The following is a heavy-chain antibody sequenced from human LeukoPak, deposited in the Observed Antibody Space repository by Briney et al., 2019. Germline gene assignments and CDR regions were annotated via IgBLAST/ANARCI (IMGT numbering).Heavy chain of an antibody. V-gene: IGHV1-2*06. CDR2: INCNSGRS. CDR1: GYTFTGYY. D-gene: IGHD3-22*01. J-gene: IGHJ5*02. Sequence: ASVNVSCRASGYTFTGYYLHWVRQAPGQGLEWMGRINCNSGRSNYAQKFQGRVTMTRDTSINTVYMVLSSLRFDDTAFYYCARADDTRGGNWFDPWGQGTLFTVSS. CDR3: ARADDTRGGNWFDP.